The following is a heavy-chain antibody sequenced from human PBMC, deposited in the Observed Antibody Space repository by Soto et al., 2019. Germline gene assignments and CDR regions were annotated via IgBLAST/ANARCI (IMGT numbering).Heavy chain of an antibody. V-gene: IGHV3-23*01. J-gene: IGHJ4*02. Sequence: EVHLLESGGGLVQPGGSLRLSCAASGFTFSSYAMSWVRQAPGKGLEWVSGISGSDGSTYYADSVKGRFTISRDNSKNTLEVQMNRLTAEGTAVHYCAKSPTISARSGNNSDCWSQEPLVTVSS. D-gene: IGHD1-26*01. CDR1: GFTFSSYA. CDR3: AKSPTISARSGNNSDC. CDR2: ISGSDGST.